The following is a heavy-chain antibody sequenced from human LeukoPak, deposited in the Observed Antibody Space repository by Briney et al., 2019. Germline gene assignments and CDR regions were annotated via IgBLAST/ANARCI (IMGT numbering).Heavy chain of an antibody. CDR2: ISSNGGST. CDR1: GFTFSNYA. J-gene: IGHJ4*02. Sequence: GGSLRLSCSASGFTFSNYAMHWVRQAPGKGLEYVSTISSNGGSTYYADSVKGRFTISRDDSKNTLYLRMSSLRAEDTAVYYCVKEGDYGYYFDYWGQGTLVTVSS. V-gene: IGHV3-64D*06. D-gene: IGHD3-16*01. CDR3: VKEGDYGYYFDY.